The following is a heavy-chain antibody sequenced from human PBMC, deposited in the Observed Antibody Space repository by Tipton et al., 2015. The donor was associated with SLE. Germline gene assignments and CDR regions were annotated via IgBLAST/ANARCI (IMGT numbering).Heavy chain of an antibody. CDR2: INSGGENT. J-gene: IGHJ4*02. D-gene: IGHD3-3*01. CDR1: GFTFSNYA. CDR3: ARFPATHDYWSGYYDS. V-gene: IGHV3-23*01. Sequence: SLRLSCAASGFTFSNYAMSWVRQAPGKGLEWVSGINSGGENTYYRDSEKGRFTISRDNSKNTLYLQINSLTAEDTALYYCARFPATHDYWSGYYDSWGQGTLVTVSS.